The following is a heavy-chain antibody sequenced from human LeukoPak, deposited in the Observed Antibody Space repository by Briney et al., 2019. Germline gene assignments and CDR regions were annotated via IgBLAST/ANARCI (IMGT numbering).Heavy chain of an antibody. J-gene: IGHJ4*02. D-gene: IGHD3-22*01. CDR2: INSDGRST. Sequence: GGSLRLSCTASGFTLSSYWMHWVRQAPGKGLVWVSRINSDGRSTSYADSVKGRFTISRDNAKNTMYLQMNSLRGEDTAVYYCARGPYSSGYYVGDYWGQGILVTVSS. CDR1: GFTLSSYW. CDR3: ARGPYSSGYYVGDY. V-gene: IGHV3-74*01.